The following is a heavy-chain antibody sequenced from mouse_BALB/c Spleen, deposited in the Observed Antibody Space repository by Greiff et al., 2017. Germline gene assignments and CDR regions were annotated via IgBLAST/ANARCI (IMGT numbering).Heavy chain of an antibody. D-gene: IGHD2-1*01. CDR1: GYTFTSYD. J-gene: IGHJ4*01. V-gene: IGHV1S56*01. CDR3: ARGTYGNYGAMDY. CDR2: IYPGDGST. Sequence: QGQLQQSGPELVKPGASVKISCKASGYTFTSYDINWVKQRPGQGLEWIGWIYPGDGSTKYNEKFKGKATLTADKSSSTAYMQLSSLTSENSAVYFCARGTYGNYGAMDYWGQGTSVTVSS.